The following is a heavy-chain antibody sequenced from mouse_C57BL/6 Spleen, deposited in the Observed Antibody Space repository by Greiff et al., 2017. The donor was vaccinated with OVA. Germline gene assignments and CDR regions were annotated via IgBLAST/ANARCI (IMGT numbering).Heavy chain of an antibody. D-gene: IGHD1-1*01. CDR3: ARRGTTVVADYAMDY. CDR1: GYTFTSYW. CDR2: IDPSDSET. Sequence: QVQLKQPGAELVRPGSSVKLSCKASGYTFTSYWMHWVKQRPIQGLEWIGNIDPSDSETHYNQKFKDKATLTVDKSSSTAYMQLSSLTSEDSAVYYCARRGTTVVADYAMDYWGQGTSVTVSS. J-gene: IGHJ4*01. V-gene: IGHV1-52*01.